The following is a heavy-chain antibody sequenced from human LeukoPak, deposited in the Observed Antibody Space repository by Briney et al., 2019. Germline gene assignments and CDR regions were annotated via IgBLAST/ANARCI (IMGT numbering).Heavy chain of an antibody. V-gene: IGHV4-4*02. Sequence: PSGTLSLTCAVSGGSISSSNWWSWVRQPPGKGLEWIGYIYYSGSTYYNPSLKSRVTMSVDTSKNQFSLKLSSVTAAGTAVYYCARDRPVRGVIITVGYWFDPWGQGTLVTVSS. CDR1: GGSISSSNW. D-gene: IGHD3-10*01. J-gene: IGHJ5*02. CDR2: IYYSGST. CDR3: ARDRPVRGVIITVGYWFDP.